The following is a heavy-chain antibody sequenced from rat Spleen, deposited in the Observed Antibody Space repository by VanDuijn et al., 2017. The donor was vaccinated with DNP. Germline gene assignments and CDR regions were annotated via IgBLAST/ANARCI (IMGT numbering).Heavy chain of an antibody. CDR2: INKDSSSI. Sequence: EVKLVESGGGLVQPGRSLKLSCAASGFNFNDHWMGWVRQAPGKGLEWIGDINKDSSSINYTPSLKEKLTISRDNAQNTLYLQMSKLGSEDTAIYYCVREKFGVDYWGQGVMVTVSS. V-gene: IGHV4-2*01. CDR3: VREKFGVDY. CDR1: GFNFNDHW. J-gene: IGHJ2*01. D-gene: IGHD4-3*01.